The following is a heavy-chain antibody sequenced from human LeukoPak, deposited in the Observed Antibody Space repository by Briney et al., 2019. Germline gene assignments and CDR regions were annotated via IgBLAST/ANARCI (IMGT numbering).Heavy chain of an antibody. CDR3: AKVARRYYDSSYYFDY. D-gene: IGHD3-22*01. Sequence: GGSLRLSCAASGFTFSSYAMTWVRQAPGKGLEWVSSIINSGGGTYYADSVKGRFTISRDNSKNTLHLQMNSLRAEDTAVYYCAKVARRYYDSSYYFDYWGQGTLVTVSS. V-gene: IGHV3-23*01. CDR2: IINSGGGT. CDR1: GFTFSSYA. J-gene: IGHJ4*02.